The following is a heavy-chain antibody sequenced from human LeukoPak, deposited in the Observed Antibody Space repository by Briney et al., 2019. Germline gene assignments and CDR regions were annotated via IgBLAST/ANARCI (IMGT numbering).Heavy chain of an antibody. J-gene: IGHJ4*02. Sequence: GGSLRLSCAASGFTFGSYAMTWVRQAPGKGLEWVSAISGSGHSTYYADSVKGRFTISRDNSKNTLYLQMNSLRAEDTAVYYCAKSLRIARGWPYYFDYWGQGTLVTVSS. CDR2: ISGSGHST. D-gene: IGHD6-19*01. V-gene: IGHV3-23*01. CDR3: AKSLRIARGWPYYFDY. CDR1: GFTFGSYA.